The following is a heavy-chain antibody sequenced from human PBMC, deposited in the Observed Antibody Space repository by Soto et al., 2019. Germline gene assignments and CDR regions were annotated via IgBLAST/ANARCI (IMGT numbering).Heavy chain of an antibody. D-gene: IGHD4-17*01. CDR3: LILPPTPAHNGYLDP. J-gene: IGHJ5*02. V-gene: IGHV5-51*01. CDR1: GYSFSTYW. CDR2: IYAANSET. Sequence: PGESLKISCEAPGYSFSTYWIGWVRQMPGKGLEWVGLIYAANSETRYSPSFQGQVTLSVDKSINTAYLQWSSLKASDTAIYYCLILPPTPAHNGYLDPLGQGTLVTVSS.